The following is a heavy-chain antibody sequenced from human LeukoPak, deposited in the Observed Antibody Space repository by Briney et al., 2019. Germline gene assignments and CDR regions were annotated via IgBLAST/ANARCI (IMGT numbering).Heavy chain of an antibody. D-gene: IGHD3-10*01. V-gene: IGHV4-31*03. Sequence: SQTLSLTCTVSGGSISSGGYYWSWIRQHPGKGLEWIGYIYYSGSTYYNPSLKSRVSISVDTSKNQFSLKLSSVTAADTAVHYCVRYSYYYASGSQFDYWGQGTLVTVSS. CDR3: VRYSYYYASGSQFDY. CDR2: IYYSGST. J-gene: IGHJ4*02. CDR1: GGSISSGGYY.